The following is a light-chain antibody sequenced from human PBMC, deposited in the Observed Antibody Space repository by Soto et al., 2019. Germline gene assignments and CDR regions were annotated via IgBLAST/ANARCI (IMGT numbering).Light chain of an antibody. J-gene: IGKJ2*01. CDR1: QSVSSN. V-gene: IGKV3-15*01. Sequence: EIVMTQSPATLSVSPGERATLSCRASQSVSSNLGWYQQKPGQAPRLLIYGASTRATGLPARFSGSGSGTGFTLTITTLQSEDFAVYYCQQYNNWLYTFGQGTKLEIK. CDR2: GAS. CDR3: QQYNNWLYT.